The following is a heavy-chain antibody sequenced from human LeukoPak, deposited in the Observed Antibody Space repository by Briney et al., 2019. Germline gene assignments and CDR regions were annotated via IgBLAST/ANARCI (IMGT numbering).Heavy chain of an antibody. CDR1: GVSISSSNSY. Sequence: PSETLSLTCTVTGVSISSSNSYWGWIRQPPGKGLEWIGSIYYSGNTYYNASLKSQVSISIDTSKNQFSLRLTSVTAADTAVYYCARQTGSGLFILPGGQGTLVTVSS. V-gene: IGHV4-39*01. D-gene: IGHD3/OR15-3a*01. CDR2: IYYSGNT. J-gene: IGHJ4*02. CDR3: ARQTGSGLFILP.